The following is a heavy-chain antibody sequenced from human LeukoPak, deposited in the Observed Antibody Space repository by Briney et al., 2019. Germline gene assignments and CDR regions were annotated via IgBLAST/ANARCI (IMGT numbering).Heavy chain of an antibody. CDR2: ISSSSSYI. Sequence: GGSLRLSCAASGFTFSSYSMNWVSQAPGKGLEWVSSISSSSSYIYYADSVKGRFTISRDNAKNSLYLQMNSLRAEDTAVYYCAREDEGYGMDVWGQGTTVTVSS. J-gene: IGHJ6*02. CDR3: AREDEGYGMDV. CDR1: GFTFSSYS. V-gene: IGHV3-21*01.